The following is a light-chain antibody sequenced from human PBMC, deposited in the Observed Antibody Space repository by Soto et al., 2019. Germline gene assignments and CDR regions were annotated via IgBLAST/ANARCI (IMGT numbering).Light chain of an antibody. CDR1: QSVSSN. CDR2: GAS. CDR3: QQYNNWPPYT. J-gene: IGKJ2*01. Sequence: EIVMTQSPATLSVSPGERATLSCRASQSVSSNLAWYQQKPGQAPRLLSYGASTRATGIPARFSGSGSGTEFPLNISSLQSEDFAVYYCQQYNNWPPYTFGQGTKLEIK. V-gene: IGKV3-15*01.